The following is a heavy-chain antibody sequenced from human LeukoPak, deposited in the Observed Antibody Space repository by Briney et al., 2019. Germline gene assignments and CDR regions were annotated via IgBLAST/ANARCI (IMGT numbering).Heavy chain of an antibody. CDR1: GGSISSGGYS. D-gene: IGHD4-17*01. V-gene: IGHV4-30-2*03. Sequence: SQTLSLTCAVSGGSISSGGYSWSWIRQPPGKGLEWIGSIYYSGSTYYNPSLKSRVTISVDTSKNQFSLKLSSVTAADTAVYYCARRGGVGDYGDSTFDYWGQGTLVTVSS. J-gene: IGHJ4*02. CDR3: ARRGGVGDYGDSTFDY. CDR2: IYYSGST.